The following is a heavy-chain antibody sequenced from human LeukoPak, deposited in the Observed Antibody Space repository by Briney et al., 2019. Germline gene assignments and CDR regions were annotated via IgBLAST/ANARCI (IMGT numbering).Heavy chain of an antibody. Sequence: SETLSLTCAVYGGSFSGYYWSWIRQPPGKGLEWIGEINHSGSTNYNPSLKSRVTISVDTSKNQFSLKLSSVTAADTAVYYCARQASFTTVVTGLDYWGQGTLVTVSS. CDR1: GGSFSGYY. CDR2: INHSGST. V-gene: IGHV4-34*01. D-gene: IGHD4-23*01. CDR3: ARQASFTTVVTGLDY. J-gene: IGHJ4*02.